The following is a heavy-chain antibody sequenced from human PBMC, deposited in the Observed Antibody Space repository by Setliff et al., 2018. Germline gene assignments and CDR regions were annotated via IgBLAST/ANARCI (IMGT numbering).Heavy chain of an antibody. J-gene: IGHJ4*02. CDR1: GGSISSGTYY. CDR3: ARDNAMVGATDY. V-gene: IGHV4-61*02. CDR2: LHTSGSI. D-gene: IGHD1-26*01. Sequence: SETLSLTCTVSGGSISSGTYYWSWIRQPAGKGLEWIGRLHTSGSIDYNPSLKSRVTISVDTSKNQFSLRLRSVTAADTAVYFCARDNAMVGATDYWGLGTLVTVSS.